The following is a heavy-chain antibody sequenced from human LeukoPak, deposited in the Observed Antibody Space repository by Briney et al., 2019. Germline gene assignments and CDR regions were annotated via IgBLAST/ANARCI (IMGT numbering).Heavy chain of an antibody. CDR3: AIGDIGGYDV. Sequence: SETLSLTCAVHGGSFSGYYWSWIRPPPGKRLEWIRESNHSGGTNYNPSLQSRVTISVDPSKNEYSLKQSSVHAGKTAVYYCAIGDIGGYDVWGKGTTVTDSS. J-gene: IGHJ6*04. V-gene: IGHV4-34*01. D-gene: IGHD6-25*01. CDR2: SNHSGGT. CDR1: GGSFSGYY.